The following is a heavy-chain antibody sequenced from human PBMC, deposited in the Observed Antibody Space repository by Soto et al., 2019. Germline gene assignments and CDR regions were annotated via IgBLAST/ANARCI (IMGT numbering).Heavy chain of an antibody. CDR2: IIPISDTT. J-gene: IGHJ6*02. D-gene: IGHD2-2*01. CDR3: ARSQGSSTSLEIYYYYYYGMDG. Sequence: QVQLVQSGAEVKKPGASVKVSCKASGGTFSSYAISWVRQAPGQGLEWMGGIIPISDTTNYAQKFQGRVTFTADESTSTVYMWLSSRRPEETAVYYCARSQGSSTSLEIYYYYYYGMDGGGQGNKVTVSS. V-gene: IGHV1-69*01. CDR1: GGTFSSYA.